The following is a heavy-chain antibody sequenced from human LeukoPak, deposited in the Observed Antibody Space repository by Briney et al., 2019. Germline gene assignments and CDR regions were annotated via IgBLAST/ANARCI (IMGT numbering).Heavy chain of an antibody. D-gene: IGHD6-19*01. CDR3: ARDWARGYSSATIGDNWFDP. J-gene: IGHJ5*02. V-gene: IGHV3-11*01. CDR1: GFTFSDYY. Sequence: GGSLRLSCAASGFTFSDYYMSWIRQAPGKGLEWVSYISSSGSTIYYADSVKGRFTISRDNAKNSLYLQMNSLRAEDTAVYYCARDWARGYSSATIGDNWFDPWGQGTLVTVSS. CDR2: ISSSGSTI.